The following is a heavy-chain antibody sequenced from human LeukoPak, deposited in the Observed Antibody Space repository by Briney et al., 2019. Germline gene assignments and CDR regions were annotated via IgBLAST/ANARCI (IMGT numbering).Heavy chain of an antibody. J-gene: IGHJ4*02. CDR2: IFYSGST. CDR3: ARAQIYDSSGYYYLYYFDY. D-gene: IGHD3-22*01. Sequence: SETLSLTCSVSGGSIRSYSYHWGWIRQPPGKGLEWIGSIFYSGSTYYNPSLKSRVTLSVDTSKNQFSLKLSSVTAADTAVYYCARAQIYDSSGYYYLYYFDYWGQGTLVTVSS. CDR1: GGSIRSYSYH. V-gene: IGHV4-39*07.